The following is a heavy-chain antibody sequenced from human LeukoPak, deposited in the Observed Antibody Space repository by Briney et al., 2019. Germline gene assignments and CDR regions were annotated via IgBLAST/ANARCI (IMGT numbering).Heavy chain of an antibody. CDR1: GGSISSGGYY. Sequence: SETLSLTCTVSGGSISSGGYYWSWIRQHPGKGLEWIGYIYYSGSTYYNPSLKSRVTISVDTSKNQFPLKLSSVTAADTAVYYCATLVPADYYYYMDVWGKGTTVTVSS. CDR2: IYYSGST. CDR3: ATLVPADYYYYMDV. D-gene: IGHD2-2*01. V-gene: IGHV4-31*03. J-gene: IGHJ6*03.